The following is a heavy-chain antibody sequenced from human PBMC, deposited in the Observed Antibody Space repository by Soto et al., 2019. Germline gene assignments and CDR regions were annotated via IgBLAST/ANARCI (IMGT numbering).Heavy chain of an antibody. D-gene: IGHD2-15*01. CDR1: GFIFSEST. CDR2: VSTSGRST. J-gene: IGHJ4*02. CDR3: VKQAHGLDGVAFDY. Sequence: GGSLRLSCSASGFIFSESTIYWVRQVPGKGLEAISAVSTSGRSTYYADSVKDRFTISRDNSKNTLFLQMGSLRPEDTAIYYCVKQAHGLDGVAFDYWGQGTHVTVSS. V-gene: IGHV3-64D*06.